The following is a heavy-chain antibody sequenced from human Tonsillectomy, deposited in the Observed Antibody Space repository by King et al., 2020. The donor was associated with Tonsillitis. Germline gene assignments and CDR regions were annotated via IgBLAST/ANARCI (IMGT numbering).Heavy chain of an antibody. CDR3: ASGGIAAERDAFDI. Sequence: VQLQQWGAGLLKPSETLSLTCAVYGGSFSGYYWSWIRQPPGKGLEWIGEINHSGSTNYNPSLKSRVTVSVDTSKNQFSLKLSSVTAADTAVYYCASGGIAAERDAFDIWGQGAMVTVSS. V-gene: IGHV4-34*01. J-gene: IGHJ3*02. D-gene: IGHD6-13*01. CDR1: GGSFSGYY. CDR2: INHSGST.